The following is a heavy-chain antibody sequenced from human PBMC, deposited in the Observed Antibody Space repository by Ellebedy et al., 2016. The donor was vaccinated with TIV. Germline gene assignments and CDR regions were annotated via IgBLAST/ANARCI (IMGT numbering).Heavy chain of an antibody. CDR1: GYTFTGYY. CDR3: AREVMDIVVVVAATRHNWFDP. Sequence: ASVKVSXXASGYTFTGYYMHWVRQAPGQGLEWMGWINPNSGGTNYAQKFQGRVTMTRDTSISTAYMELSRLRSDDTAVYYCAREVMDIVVVVAATRHNWFDPWGQGTLVTVSS. V-gene: IGHV1-2*02. CDR2: INPNSGGT. D-gene: IGHD2-15*01. J-gene: IGHJ5*02.